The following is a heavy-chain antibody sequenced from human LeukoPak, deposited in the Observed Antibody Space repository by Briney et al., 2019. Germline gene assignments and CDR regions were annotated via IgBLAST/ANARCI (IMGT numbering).Heavy chain of an antibody. CDR2: ISYDGSNK. CDR1: GFTFSSYA. CDR3: ARLYGDDS. Sequence: GGSLRLSCAASGFTFSSYAMHWVRQAPGKGLEWVAVISYDGSNKYYADSVKGRFTISRDNSKNTLYLQMNSLRAEDTAVYYCARLYGDDSWGQGTPVTVSS. J-gene: IGHJ5*01. D-gene: IGHD4-17*01. V-gene: IGHV3-30*04.